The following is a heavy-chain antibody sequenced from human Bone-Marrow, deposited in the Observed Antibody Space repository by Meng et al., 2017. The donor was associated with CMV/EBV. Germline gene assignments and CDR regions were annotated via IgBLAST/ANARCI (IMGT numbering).Heavy chain of an antibody. D-gene: IGHD3-3*01. V-gene: IGHV3-43*01. J-gene: IGHJ4*02. CDR3: ASETYYDFWSGYYS. CDR2: ISWDGGST. CDR1: GFTFDDYT. Sequence: GESLKISCAASGFTFDDYTMHWVRQAPGKGLEWVSLISWDGGSTYYADSVKGRFTTSRDNSKNTLYLQMNSLRAEATAVYYCASETYYDFWSGYYSWGQGTLVTVSS.